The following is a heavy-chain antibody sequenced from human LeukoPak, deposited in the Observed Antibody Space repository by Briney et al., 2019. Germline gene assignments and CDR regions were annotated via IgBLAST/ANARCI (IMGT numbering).Heavy chain of an antibody. J-gene: IGHJ4*02. CDR2: ISSSSSTI. CDR3: ARPTTYGDYDY. CDR1: GFTFSSYS. Sequence: GGSLRLSCAASGFTFSSYSMNWVRQAPGKGLEWVSYISSSSSTIYYADSVKGRFTISRDNAKNSLYLQMNSLRAEDTAVYYCARPTTYGDYDYWGQGTLVTVSS. V-gene: IGHV3-48*01. D-gene: IGHD4-17*01.